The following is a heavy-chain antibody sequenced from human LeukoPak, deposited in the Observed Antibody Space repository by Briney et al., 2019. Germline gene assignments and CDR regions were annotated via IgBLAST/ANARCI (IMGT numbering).Heavy chain of an antibody. CDR2: IYYTGNT. Sequence: SETLSLTCTVSGGSISNSFWSWIRQPPGKGLEWIAYIYYTGNTKYNPSLKSRVTISVDTSKNQFSLRLSSVTAEDTAVYYCARDSGSSPTFDCWGQGTLVTVSS. CDR1: GGSISNSF. V-gene: IGHV4-59*01. CDR3: ARDSGSSPTFDC. J-gene: IGHJ4*02. D-gene: IGHD1-26*01.